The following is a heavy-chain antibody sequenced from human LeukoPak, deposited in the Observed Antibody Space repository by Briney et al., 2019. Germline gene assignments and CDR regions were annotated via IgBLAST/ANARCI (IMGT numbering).Heavy chain of an antibody. Sequence: ASVKVSCKASGGTFSSYAISWVRQAPGQGLEWMGRIIPILGTANYAQKFQGRVTITADKSTSTAYMELSSLRSEYTAVYYCARAHSSGWTYWGQGTLVTVSS. CDR3: ARAHSSGWTY. D-gene: IGHD6-19*01. J-gene: IGHJ4*02. CDR2: IIPILGTA. V-gene: IGHV1-69*04. CDR1: GGTFSSYA.